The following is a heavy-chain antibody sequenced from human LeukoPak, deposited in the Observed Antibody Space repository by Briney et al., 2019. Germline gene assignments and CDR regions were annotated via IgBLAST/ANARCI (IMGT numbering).Heavy chain of an antibody. Sequence: RPSETLSLTCTVSGGSISSYYWSWIPQPPGKGLEWIGYIYYSGGTNYNPSLKSRVTISVDTSKNQFSLKLSSVTAADTAVYYCARGPYYYDSSGYYFDYWGQGTLVTVSS. CDR3: ARGPYYYDSSGYYFDY. CDR2: IYYSGGT. D-gene: IGHD3-22*01. CDR1: GGSISSYY. J-gene: IGHJ4*02. V-gene: IGHV4-59*01.